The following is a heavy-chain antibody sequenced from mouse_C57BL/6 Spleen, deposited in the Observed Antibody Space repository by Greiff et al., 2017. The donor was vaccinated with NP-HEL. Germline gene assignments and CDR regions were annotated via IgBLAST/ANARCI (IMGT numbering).Heavy chain of an antibody. CDR3: APYPFAY. V-gene: IGHV1-4*01. CDR2: INPSSGYT. Sequence: LVESGAELARPGASVKMSCKASGYTFTSYTMHWVKQRPGQGLEWIGYINPSSGYTKYNQKFKDKATLTADKSSSTAYMQLSSLTSEDSAVYYCAPYPFAYWGQGTLVTVSA. CDR1: GYTFTSYT. J-gene: IGHJ3*01.